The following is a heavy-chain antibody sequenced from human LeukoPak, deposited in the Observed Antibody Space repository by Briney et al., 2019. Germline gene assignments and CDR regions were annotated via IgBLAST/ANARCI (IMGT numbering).Heavy chain of an antibody. Sequence: GGSLRLSCAASGFTFSNFGMHWVRQAPGKGLQWVALIWNDGSNQYYADSVKGRFTISRDSSKNTLYLQMNSLRAEDTAIYYYARDRATVYFDYWGQGTLVTVSS. V-gene: IGHV3-33*01. D-gene: IGHD4-17*01. CDR2: IWNDGSNQ. CDR3: ARDRATVYFDY. J-gene: IGHJ4*02. CDR1: GFTFSNFG.